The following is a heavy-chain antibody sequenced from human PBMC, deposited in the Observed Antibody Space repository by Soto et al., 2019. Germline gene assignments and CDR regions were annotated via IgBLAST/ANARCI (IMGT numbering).Heavy chain of an antibody. Sequence: GGSLRLSCVASGFTFSTYGMHWVRQAPGKGLEWVAVIWSDGSHEFYADSVKGRFTISRDNSKSTLYLHMNSLRAEYTAVYYFARSTGLHTYLDYWGQGTLVTVSS. CDR1: GFTFSTYG. J-gene: IGHJ4*02. V-gene: IGHV3-33*01. CDR2: IWSDGSHE. CDR3: ARSTGLHTYLDY. D-gene: IGHD1-1*01.